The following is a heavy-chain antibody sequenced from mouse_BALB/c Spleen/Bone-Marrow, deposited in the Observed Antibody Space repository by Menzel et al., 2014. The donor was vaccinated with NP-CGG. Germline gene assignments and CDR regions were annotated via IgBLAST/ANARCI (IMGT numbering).Heavy chain of an antibody. CDR2: IRNKANGYTT. V-gene: IGHV7-3*02. Sequence: EVQGVESGGGLVQPGGSLRLSCATSGFTFTDYFMTWVRQPPGKALEWLGFIRNKANGYTTEYSASVKGRFTISRNNSRSIIYLQMNTLGAEDSATYYCARGYYDDYWGQGTTLTVSS. CDR1: GFTFTDYF. D-gene: IGHD2-4*01. J-gene: IGHJ2*01. CDR3: ARGYYDDY.